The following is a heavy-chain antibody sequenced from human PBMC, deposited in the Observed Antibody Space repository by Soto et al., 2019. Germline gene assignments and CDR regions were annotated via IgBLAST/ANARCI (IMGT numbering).Heavy chain of an antibody. J-gene: IGHJ4*02. V-gene: IGHV4-39*01. CDR3: TRQLWSGYLADY. D-gene: IGHD3-3*01. Sequence: SETLSLTCTVSGVSISTSSYYWGWIRQPPGKGLEWIGNIYYSGSTYYNPSLKSRVTISGDTSNTQLSLKLNSVTAADTAIYYCTRQLWSGYLADYQGQGTLVTVSS. CDR2: IYYSGST. CDR1: GVSISTSSYY.